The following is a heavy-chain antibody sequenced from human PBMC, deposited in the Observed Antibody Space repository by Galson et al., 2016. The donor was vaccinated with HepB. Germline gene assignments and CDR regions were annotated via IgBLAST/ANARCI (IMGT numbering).Heavy chain of an antibody. CDR1: GFIFSGSV. J-gene: IGHJ4*02. CDR2: IRSKTHSSAT. CDR3: SSRDFTHYGVDY. D-gene: IGHD3-16*01. V-gene: IGHV3-73*01. Sequence: SLRLSCAGSGFIFSGSVMHWVRQASGKGLEWVGRIRSKTHSSATAYATSVEGRFTISRDDSKNTTYLLMNSLKTEDTAVYYCSSRDFTHYGVDYWGLETLVIVSS.